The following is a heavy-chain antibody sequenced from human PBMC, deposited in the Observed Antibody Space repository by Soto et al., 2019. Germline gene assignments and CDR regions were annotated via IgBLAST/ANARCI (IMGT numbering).Heavy chain of an antibody. CDR2: IYYSGST. Sequence: QVQLQESGPGLVKPSQTLSLTCTVSGGSISSGGYYWSWIRQHPGKGLEWVGYIYYSGSTYYNPSLNSRVTISVDTSKNQFSLELSSVAAADPAVYYCARVGIAILGVDCWGPGTLVTVSS. J-gene: IGHJ4*02. CDR3: ARVGIAILGVDC. V-gene: IGHV4-31*03. D-gene: IGHD3-3*01. CDR1: GGSISSGGYY.